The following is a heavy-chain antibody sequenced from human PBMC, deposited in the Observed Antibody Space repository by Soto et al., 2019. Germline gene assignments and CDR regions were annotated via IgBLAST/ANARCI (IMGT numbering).Heavy chain of an antibody. CDR2: ISTNTGNT. J-gene: IGHJ4*02. CDR1: GYAFLTYG. Sequence: QVQLVQSGPELKKPGASVRVSCTASGYAFLTYGIVWVRQAPGQGLECMGWISTNTGNTNYVQNLQGRVTMTTDTPTSTAYMELRSLTSDDTAVYYCARELAGLLDNWGQGTLVTVSS. V-gene: IGHV1-18*01. CDR3: ARELAGLLDN.